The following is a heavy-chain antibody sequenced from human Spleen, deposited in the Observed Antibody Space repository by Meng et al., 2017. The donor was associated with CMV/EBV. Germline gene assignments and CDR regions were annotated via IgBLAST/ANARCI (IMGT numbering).Heavy chain of an antibody. Sequence: GSLRLSCTVSGGSISSSSYYWGWIRQPPGKGLEWIGSIYYSVSTYYNPSLKSRVTISVDTSKNQFSLKLRSVTAADTAVYYCARLGVAAARLSFAYWGQGTLVTVSS. CDR2: IYYSVST. V-gene: IGHV4-39*01. J-gene: IGHJ4*02. CDR3: ARLGVAAARLSFAY. D-gene: IGHD6-13*01. CDR1: GGSISSSSYY.